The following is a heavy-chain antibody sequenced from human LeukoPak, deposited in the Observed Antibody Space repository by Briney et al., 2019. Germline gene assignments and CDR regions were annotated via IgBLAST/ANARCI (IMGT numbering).Heavy chain of an antibody. D-gene: IGHD3-9*01. Sequence: GGSLRLSCAASGFTFSGCAMSWVRQAPGKGLEWVSAIRGSGGTTYYADSVKGRFTISRDNSKDTLYLQMNSLRAEDTAVYYCAKGPYDWLSDADYWGQGTLVTVSS. CDR2: IRGSGGTT. CDR1: GFTFSGCA. CDR3: AKGPYDWLSDADY. V-gene: IGHV3-23*01. J-gene: IGHJ4*02.